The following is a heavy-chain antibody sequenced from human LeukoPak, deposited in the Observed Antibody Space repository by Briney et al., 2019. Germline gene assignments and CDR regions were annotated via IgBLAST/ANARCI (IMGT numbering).Heavy chain of an antibody. V-gene: IGHV1-69*13. J-gene: IGHJ5*02. CDR3: ARGVVPAAIGRYNWFDP. CDR2: IIPIFGTA. D-gene: IGHD2-2*02. Sequence: SVKVSCKASGGTFSSYAISWVRQAPGQGLEWMGGIIPIFGTANYAQKFQGRVTITADESTSTAYMELSSLRSEDTAVYYCARGVVPAAIGRYNWFDPWGQGTLVTVSS. CDR1: GGTFSSYA.